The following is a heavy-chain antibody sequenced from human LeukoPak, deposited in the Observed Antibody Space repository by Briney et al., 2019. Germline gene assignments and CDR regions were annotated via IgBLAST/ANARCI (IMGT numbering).Heavy chain of an antibody. Sequence: NSSGTLSLTCAVTGGSISSGNWWSWVRQPPGQGLEWIGEIYHSGTANYKPSLKSRVTMSVDRSKNQFSLKLSSVTAADTAVYYCARVSPTVSFDYWGQGTLVTVSS. CDR3: ARVSPTVSFDY. CDR1: GGSISSGNW. V-gene: IGHV4-4*02. CDR2: IYHSGTA. D-gene: IGHD4-17*01. J-gene: IGHJ4*02.